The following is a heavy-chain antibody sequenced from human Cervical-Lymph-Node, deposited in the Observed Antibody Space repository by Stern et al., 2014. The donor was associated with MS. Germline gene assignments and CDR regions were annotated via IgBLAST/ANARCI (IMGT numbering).Heavy chain of an antibody. CDR1: GYKFTSYW. Sequence: EVQLVESGAEVKKPGESLKISCKGSGYKFTSYWIAWVRQMPGKGLELMGIIYPGDSDPRYSPAFQGQVTISADKSISTAYLQWSSLKASDTAIYYCARRPNWNFDYWGQGTLVTVSS. J-gene: IGHJ4*02. V-gene: IGHV5-51*01. CDR2: IYPGDSDP. D-gene: IGHD1-20*01. CDR3: ARRPNWNFDY.